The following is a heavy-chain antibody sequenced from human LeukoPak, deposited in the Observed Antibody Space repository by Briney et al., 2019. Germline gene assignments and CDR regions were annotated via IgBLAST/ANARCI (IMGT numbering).Heavy chain of an antibody. CDR3: AREGHRDGYNLFDY. D-gene: IGHD5-24*01. CDR1: GGSISSGDYY. CDR2: IYYSGST. V-gene: IGHV4-30-4*01. J-gene: IGHJ4*02. Sequence: SQTLSLTCTVSGGSISSGDYYWSWIRQPPGKGLEWIGYIYYSGSTHYNPPLKSRVTISVDTSKNQFSLKLSSVTAADTAVYYCAREGHRDGYNLFDYWGQGTLVTVSS.